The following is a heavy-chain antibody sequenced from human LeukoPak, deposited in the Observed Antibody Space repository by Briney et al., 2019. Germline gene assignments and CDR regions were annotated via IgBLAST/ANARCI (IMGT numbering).Heavy chain of an antibody. V-gene: IGHV4-39*01. Sequence: PSQTLSLTCTVSGGSISSGDYYWRWIRQPPGKVLEWIGSLYHPDSTYYNPSLKSRVTMSVDTSSNQFSLRLSFVTAAYTAVYYCARQYDSYFYYYLDLWGTGTTVTVSS. CDR3: ARQYDSYFYYYLDL. J-gene: IGHJ6*03. CDR1: GGSISSGDYY. CDR2: LYHPDST.